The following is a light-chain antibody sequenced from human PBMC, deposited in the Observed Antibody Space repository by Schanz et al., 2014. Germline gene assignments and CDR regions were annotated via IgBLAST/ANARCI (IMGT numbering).Light chain of an antibody. CDR1: QGISW. V-gene: IGKV1-12*01. CDR3: QRYYSGRG. Sequence: DIQMTQSPSSVSASVGDRVTITCRASQGISWLAWYQQKPGKAPKLLIYAASSLESGVPSRFSGRGSGTEFNLTISSLQPDDFATYYCQRYYSGRGFGQGTKVEIK. J-gene: IGKJ1*01. CDR2: AAS.